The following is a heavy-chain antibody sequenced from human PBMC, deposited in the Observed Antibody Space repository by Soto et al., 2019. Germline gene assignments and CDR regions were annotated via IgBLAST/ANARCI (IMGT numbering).Heavy chain of an antibody. V-gene: IGHV4-39*01. Sequence: SETLSLTCTVSGGSIRSYYWGWIRQPPGKGLEWIGSIYYTGSTYYNPSLKSRVTMSVDASDNQVSLKLNSVTAADTAVYYCARYMYSSSWYYYYYGMDVWGQGTTVTVSS. CDR1: GGSIRSYY. J-gene: IGHJ6*02. D-gene: IGHD6-13*01. CDR3: ARYMYSSSWYYYYYGMDV. CDR2: IYYTGST.